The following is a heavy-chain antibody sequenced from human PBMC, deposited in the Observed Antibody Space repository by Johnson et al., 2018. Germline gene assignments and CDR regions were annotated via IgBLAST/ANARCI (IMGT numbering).Heavy chain of an antibody. Sequence: VQLVQSGGGLVQPGGSLRLSCAASGFTFSSYAMSWVRQAPGKGLEWVSTVIGSGSSTYYADSVKGRFTISRNNSQNTVYLQMNSLRAEDTAVYYCAKKHCSRDWSLGLLGDFHHWGQGTLVTVSS. CDR2: VIGSGSST. J-gene: IGHJ1*01. V-gene: IGHV3-23*04. CDR1: GFTFSSYA. CDR3: AKKHCSRDWSLGLLGDFHH. D-gene: IGHD2-2*01.